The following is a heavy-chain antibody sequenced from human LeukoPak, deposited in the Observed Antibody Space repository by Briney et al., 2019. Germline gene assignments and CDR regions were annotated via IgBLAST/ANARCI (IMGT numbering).Heavy chain of an antibody. CDR1: GGSFSGYY. J-gene: IGHJ5*02. Sequence: SETLSLTCAVYGGSFSGYYWSWIRQPPGKGLEWIGEINHSGSTNYNPSLKSRVTISVDTSKNQFSLKLSSVTAADTAVYYCARAREMATIEGHWLDPWGQGTLVTVSS. V-gene: IGHV4-34*01. D-gene: IGHD5-24*01. CDR2: INHSGST. CDR3: ARAREMATIEGHWLDP.